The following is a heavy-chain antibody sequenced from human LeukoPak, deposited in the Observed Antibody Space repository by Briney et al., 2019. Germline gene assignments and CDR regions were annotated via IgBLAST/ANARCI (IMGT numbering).Heavy chain of an antibody. J-gene: IGHJ4*02. CDR1: GFSVSSNH. CDR2: IYSGGNT. Sequence: GGSLRLSCAASGFSVSSNHVSWVRQAPGKGLEWVSVIYSGGNTYYADSVKGRFTISKDNSKNTLYLQMNSLRAEDTAVYYCARDPPLYYWGQGTLVTVSS. CDR3: ARDPPLYY. V-gene: IGHV3-53*01.